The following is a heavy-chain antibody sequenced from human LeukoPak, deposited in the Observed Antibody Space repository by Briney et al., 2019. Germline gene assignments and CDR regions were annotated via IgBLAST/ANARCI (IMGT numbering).Heavy chain of an antibody. CDR1: GGTFSSYA. J-gene: IGHJ4*02. Sequence: SVKVSCKASGGTFSSYAISWVRQAPGQGLEWMGRIIPIFGTANYAQKFQGRVTITTDESTSTAYMELSSLRSEDTAVYYCARAVSVGDTAIILWGQGTLVTVSS. CDR3: ARAVSVGDTAIIL. CDR2: IIPIFGTA. D-gene: IGHD5-18*01. V-gene: IGHV1-69*05.